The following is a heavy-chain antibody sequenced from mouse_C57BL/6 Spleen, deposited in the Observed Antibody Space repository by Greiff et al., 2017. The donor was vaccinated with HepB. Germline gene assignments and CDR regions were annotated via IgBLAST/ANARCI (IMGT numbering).Heavy chain of an antibody. Sequence: QVQLQQSGAELVKPGASVKMSCKASGYTFTSYWITWVKQRPGQGLEWIGDIYPGSGSTNYNEKFKSKATLTVDTSSSTAYMQLSSLTSEDSAVYYCARWITTVVAPMDYWGQGTSVTVSS. J-gene: IGHJ4*01. CDR3: ARWITTVVAPMDY. CDR1: GYTFTSYW. CDR2: IYPGSGST. D-gene: IGHD1-1*01. V-gene: IGHV1-55*01.